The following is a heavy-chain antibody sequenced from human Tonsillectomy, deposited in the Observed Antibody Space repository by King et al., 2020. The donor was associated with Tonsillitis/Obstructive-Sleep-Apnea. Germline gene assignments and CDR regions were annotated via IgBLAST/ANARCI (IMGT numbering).Heavy chain of an antibody. D-gene: IGHD5/OR15-5a*01. CDR2: IYPGDSDT. CDR3: ARHSLYETGIDY. CDR1: VYSFTNQW. V-gene: IGHV5-51*01. Sequence: VQLVQSGADVKKPGESLKISCKASVYSFTNQWIVWVRQMPGRGLEWMGIIYPGDSDTRYSPPFEGQVSNSADKATNTVYLQWNILQASATGIYYCARHSLYETGIDYWGQGTLVTVSS. J-gene: IGHJ4*02.